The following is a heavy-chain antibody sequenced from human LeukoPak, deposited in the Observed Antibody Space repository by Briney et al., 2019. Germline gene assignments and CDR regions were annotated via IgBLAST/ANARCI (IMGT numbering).Heavy chain of an antibody. CDR3: AADSGGEMITFGGVIPPGRGDAFDI. CDR1: GFTFTSSA. Sequence: SVKVSCKASGFTFTSSAMQWVRQARGQRLEWIGWIVVGSGNTNYAQKFQERVTITRDMSTSTAYMELSSLRSEDTAVYYCAADSGGEMITFGGVIPPGRGDAFDIWGQGTMVTVSS. D-gene: IGHD3-16*02. J-gene: IGHJ3*02. V-gene: IGHV1-58*02. CDR2: IVVGSGNT.